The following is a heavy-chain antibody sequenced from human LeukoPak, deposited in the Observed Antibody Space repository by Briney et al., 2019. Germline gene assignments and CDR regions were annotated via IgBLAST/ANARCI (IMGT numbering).Heavy chain of an antibody. V-gene: IGHV1-8*03. CDR1: GYTFTIYD. D-gene: IGHD6-13*01. CDR3: AREYSSSWYPYYYYYYMDV. CDR2: MKPKRGNT. J-gene: IGHJ6*03. Sequence: GASVRVSCKASGYTFTIYDINWVRQATGQGGEWMGWMKPKRGNTGYAQKFQGRVTITRTTSISTAYMELSSLRSEDTAVYYCAREYSSSWYPYYYYYYMDVWGKGTTVTVSS.